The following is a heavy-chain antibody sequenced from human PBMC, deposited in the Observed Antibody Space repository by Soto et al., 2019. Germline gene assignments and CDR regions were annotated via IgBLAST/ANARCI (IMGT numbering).Heavy chain of an antibody. CDR2: IYYSGIA. J-gene: IGHJ4*02. CDR1: GGSISTYY. Sequence: SETLSLTCTVSGGSISTYYWSWIRQPLGKGLEWIGYIYYSGIANYNPSLKSRVTISVDTSKNQFSLKLRSVTAADTAVYYCARHTGYGGNSPFDYWGQGTLVTVS. D-gene: IGHD4-17*01. V-gene: IGHV4-59*01. CDR3: ARHTGYGGNSPFDY.